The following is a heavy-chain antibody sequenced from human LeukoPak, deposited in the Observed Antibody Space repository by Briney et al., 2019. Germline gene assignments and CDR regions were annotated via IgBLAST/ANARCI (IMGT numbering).Heavy chain of an antibody. Sequence: GASVKVSCKASGYTFTGYYMHWVRQAPGQGVEWMGWINPNSGGTKYAQKFQGRVTMTRDTSISTGYMELSSLRSDDTAVYYCARKYDILTDNDNWFDPWGQGTLVTVYS. CDR2: INPNSGGT. CDR1: GYTFTGYY. J-gene: IGHJ5*02. D-gene: IGHD3-9*01. V-gene: IGHV1-2*02. CDR3: ARKYDILTDNDNWFDP.